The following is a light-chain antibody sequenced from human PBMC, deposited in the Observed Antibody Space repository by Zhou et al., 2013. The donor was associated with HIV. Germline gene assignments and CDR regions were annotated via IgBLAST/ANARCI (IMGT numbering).Light chain of an antibody. J-gene: IGKJ1*01. CDR2: GAS. V-gene: IGKV3-20*01. CDR1: QSVSSSY. Sequence: EIVLTQSPGTLSLSPGERATLSCRASQSVSSSYLAWYQQKPGQAPRLLIYGASSRATGIPDRFSGSGSGTDFTLTISRLEPEDFAVYYCQQYGNSPKWTFGQGTK. CDR3: QQYGNSPKWT.